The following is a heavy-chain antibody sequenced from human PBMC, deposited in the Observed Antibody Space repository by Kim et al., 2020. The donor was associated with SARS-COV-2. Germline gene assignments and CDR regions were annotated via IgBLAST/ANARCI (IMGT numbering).Heavy chain of an antibody. J-gene: IGHJ3*02. V-gene: IGHV1-3*01. CDR1: GYTFTSYD. CDR3: ARVSGYCSGGDCYGDVFDI. Sequence: ASVKVSCKASGYTFTSYDMHWVRQAPGQRLEWMGWINAGNGNTVYSQKFQVRVTITGDTSANTAYMELSSLRSEDTAVYYCARVSGYCSGGDCYGDVFDIWGQGTMVTVSS. CDR2: INAGNGNT. D-gene: IGHD2-15*01.